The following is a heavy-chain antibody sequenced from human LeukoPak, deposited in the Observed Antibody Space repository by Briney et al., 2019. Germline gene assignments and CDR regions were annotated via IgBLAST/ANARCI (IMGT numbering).Heavy chain of an antibody. CDR1: GFIFRSYP. J-gene: IGHJ3*01. CDR2: VSYDGSGE. Sequence: GGSLRLSCAASGFIFRSYPMHWVRQAQGKGLEWVAVVSYDGSGENYADSVNGRFTISRDNSKNTLYLQMNSLRAEDTAVFYCARDGVGTAFDLWGQGTMVTVSS. V-gene: IGHV3-30*01. CDR3: ARDGVGTAFDL. D-gene: IGHD1-26*01.